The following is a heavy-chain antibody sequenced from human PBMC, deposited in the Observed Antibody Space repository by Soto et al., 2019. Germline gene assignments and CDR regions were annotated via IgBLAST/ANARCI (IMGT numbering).Heavy chain of an antibody. CDR3: ARGGIIQLWLDYYYGMDV. Sequence: ESGGGVVQPGRSLRLSCAASGFTFSSYGMHWVRQAPGKGLEWVAVIWYDGSNKYYADSVKGRFTISRDNSKNTLYLQMNSLRAEDTAVYYCARGGIIQLWLDYYYGMDVWGQGTTVTVSS. J-gene: IGHJ6*02. CDR2: IWYDGSNK. D-gene: IGHD5-18*01. V-gene: IGHV3-33*01. CDR1: GFTFSSYG.